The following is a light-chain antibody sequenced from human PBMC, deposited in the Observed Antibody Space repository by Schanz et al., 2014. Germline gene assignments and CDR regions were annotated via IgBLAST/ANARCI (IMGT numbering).Light chain of an antibody. CDR3: QQYYSLPLT. V-gene: IGKV4-1*01. CDR1: QSVLYTSDSKNY. CDR2: WAS. J-gene: IGKJ3*01. Sequence: DIVMTQSPDSLPVSLGERATINCKSSQSVLYTSDSKNYLAWYQHKPGQPPKLLISWASTRESGVPDRFTGSGSVTDFTLTISNLQAEDVAVYYCQQYYSLPLTFGPGTKVDIK.